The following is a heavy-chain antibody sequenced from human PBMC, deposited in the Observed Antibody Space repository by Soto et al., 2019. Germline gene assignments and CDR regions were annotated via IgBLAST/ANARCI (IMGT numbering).Heavy chain of an antibody. J-gene: IGHJ4*02. V-gene: IGHV4-59*01. CDR1: GVSISGYY. CDR3: ARVSFSGSSDKSPFDY. CDR2: IYYSGST. D-gene: IGHD1-26*01. Sequence: PSETLSLTCTVSGVSISGYYWSWIRQPPGKGLEWIGYIYYSGSTNYNPSLKSLVTISVDTSKNQFSLKLSSVTAADTAVYYCARVSFSGSSDKSPFDYWGQGTLVTVLL.